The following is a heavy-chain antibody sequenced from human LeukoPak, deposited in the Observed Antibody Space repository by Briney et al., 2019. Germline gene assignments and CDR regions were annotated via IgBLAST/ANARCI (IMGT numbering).Heavy chain of an antibody. CDR1: GSTFTIYY. D-gene: IGHD3-3*01. CDR3: ARDALSGFGYLDF. V-gene: IGHV1-46*01. J-gene: IGHJ4*02. CDR2: INSSSSST. Sequence: ASGKVSCYAAGSTFTIYYIHWVRQAPGQGLEWMGIINSSSSSTTYEQNFQGRVTMSRDTFTNTVYLALGSLRSEVTAVYYGARDALSGFGYLDFWGQGNLVIVTS.